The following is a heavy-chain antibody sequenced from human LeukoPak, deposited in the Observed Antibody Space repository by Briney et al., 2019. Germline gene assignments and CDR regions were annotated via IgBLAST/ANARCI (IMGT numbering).Heavy chain of an antibody. V-gene: IGHV4-59*01. CDR2: IYYSGST. Sequence: SETLSLTCTVSGGSISSYYWSWIRQPPGKGLEWIGYIYYSGSTNYNPSLKSRVTISVDTSKNQFSLKLSSVTAADTAMYYCAISLVPGYFQHWGQSTLVTVSS. J-gene: IGHJ1*01. CDR1: GGSISSYY. CDR3: AISLVPGYFQH. D-gene: IGHD2/OR15-2a*01.